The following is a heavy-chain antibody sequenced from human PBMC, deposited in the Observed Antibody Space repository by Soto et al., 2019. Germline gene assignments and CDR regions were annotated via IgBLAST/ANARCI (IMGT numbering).Heavy chain of an antibody. CDR2: ISAYNGNT. J-gene: IGHJ6*02. D-gene: IGHD3-10*01. V-gene: IGHV1-18*04. CDR1: GYTFTSYG. Sequence: QVQLVQSGAEVKKPGASVKVSCKASGYTFTSYGISWVRQAPGQGLEWMGWISAYNGNTNYAQKLQGRVTMTTDTSTSTAYMELRSLRSYDTAVYYCASGAVWFGELLRGGYGMDVWGQGTTVTVSS. CDR3: ASGAVWFGELLRGGYGMDV.